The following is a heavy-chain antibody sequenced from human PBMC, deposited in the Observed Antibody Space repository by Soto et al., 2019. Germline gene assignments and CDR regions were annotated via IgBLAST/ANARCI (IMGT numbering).Heavy chain of an antibody. CDR3: ASGTDLYDILTDGLDV. Sequence: ASVKVSCKASGGTFSSYTISWVRQAPGQGLEWMGRIIPILGIANYAQKFQGRVTITADKSTSTAYMELSSLRSEDTAVYYCASGTDLYDILTDGLDVWGKGTTVTVSS. J-gene: IGHJ6*04. CDR1: GGTFSSYT. V-gene: IGHV1-69*02. D-gene: IGHD3-9*01. CDR2: IIPILGIA.